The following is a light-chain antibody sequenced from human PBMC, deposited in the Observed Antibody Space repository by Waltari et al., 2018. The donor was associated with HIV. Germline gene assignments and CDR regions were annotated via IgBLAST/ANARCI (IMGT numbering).Light chain of an antibody. CDR2: DVS. CDR3: QQSFSVIYT. J-gene: IGKJ2*01. Sequence: VGDRVTFTCRASHSINNYLNWYQQKPGQAPTLLIYDVSNLHAVVPSRYRGSGSGTDFSLSISSLQTEDFATYYCQQSFSVIYTFGQGTKLEIK. CDR1: HSINNY. V-gene: IGKV1-39*01.